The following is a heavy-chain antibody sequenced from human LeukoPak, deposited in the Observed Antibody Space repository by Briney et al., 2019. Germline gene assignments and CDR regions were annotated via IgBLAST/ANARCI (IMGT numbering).Heavy chain of an antibody. CDR2: INPNSGNT. CDR3: VRAPPGDRDPLTGTQTGNWFNP. J-gene: IGHJ5*02. CDR1: GYTFIAYD. V-gene: IGHV1-8*01. D-gene: IGHD3-9*01. Sequence: GASVKVSCKASGYTFIAYDINSVRQATGQGPEWMGWINPNSGNTGYAQKFQGRVHLTRNTSISTAYMEFSSLESDDTAIYYCVRAPPGDRDPLTGTQTGNWFNPWGQGTLVTVSS.